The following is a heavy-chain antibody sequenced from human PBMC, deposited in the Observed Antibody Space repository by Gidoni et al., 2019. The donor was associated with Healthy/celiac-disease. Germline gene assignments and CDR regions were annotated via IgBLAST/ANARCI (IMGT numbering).Heavy chain of an antibody. J-gene: IGHJ4*02. D-gene: IGHD5-12*01. CDR1: GFTFSSYS. CDR3: ARDLGGGYDLVGY. Sequence: EVQLVESGGGLVKPGGSLSLSCAASGFTFSSYSMNWVRQAPGKGLEWVSSISSSSSYIYYADSVKGRFTISRDNAKNSLYLQMNSLRAEDTAVYYCARDLGGGYDLVGYWGQGTLVTVSS. V-gene: IGHV3-21*01. CDR2: ISSSSSYI.